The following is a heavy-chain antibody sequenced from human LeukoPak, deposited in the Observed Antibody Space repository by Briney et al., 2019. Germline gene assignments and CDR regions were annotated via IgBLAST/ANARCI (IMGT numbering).Heavy chain of an antibody. CDR2: IYYSRST. CDR1: GGSISSSSYY. Sequence: SETLSLTCTVSGGSISSSSYYWGWIRQPRGKGLEWIGSIYYSRSTYYNPSLKSRVTISVDTSKNQFSLKLSSVTAADTAVYYCARVPTVTFFDYWGQGTLVSVSS. J-gene: IGHJ4*02. CDR3: ARVPTVTFFDY. V-gene: IGHV4-39*01. D-gene: IGHD4-17*01.